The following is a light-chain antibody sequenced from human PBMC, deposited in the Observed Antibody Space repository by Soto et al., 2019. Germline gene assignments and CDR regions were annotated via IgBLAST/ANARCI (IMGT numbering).Light chain of an antibody. Sequence: SVLTQPPPASGTPGQRVTISCSGSSSNIGSNYVYWYQQLPGTAPKLLIYRNNQRPSGVPDRFSGSKSGTSASLAISGLRSEDEADYYCAAWDDSLSGLVFGGGTQLTVL. CDR3: AAWDDSLSGLV. J-gene: IGLJ2*01. CDR1: SSNIGSNY. V-gene: IGLV1-47*01. CDR2: RNN.